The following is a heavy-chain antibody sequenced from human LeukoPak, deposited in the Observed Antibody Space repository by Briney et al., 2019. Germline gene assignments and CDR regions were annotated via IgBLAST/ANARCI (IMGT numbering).Heavy chain of an antibody. D-gene: IGHD1-1*01. J-gene: IGHJ5*02. CDR2: IIPIFGTA. CDR3: ARSGYNWNDVGWFDP. CDR1: GYTFTGYY. Sequence: ASVKVSCKASGYTFTGYYMHWVRQAPGQGLEWMGGIIPIFGTANYAQKFQGRVTITADKSTSTAYMELSSLRSEDMAVYYCARSGYNWNDVGWFDPWGQGTLVTVSS. V-gene: IGHV1-69*06.